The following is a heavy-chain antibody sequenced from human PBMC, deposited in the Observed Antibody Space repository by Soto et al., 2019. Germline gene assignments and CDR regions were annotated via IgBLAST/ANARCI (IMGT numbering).Heavy chain of an antibody. CDR3: ARGRDILTGYPDKSYYYYGMDV. J-gene: IGHJ6*02. D-gene: IGHD3-9*01. CDR1: GGTFSSYA. V-gene: IGHV1-69*12. Sequence: QVQLVQSGAEVKKPGSSVKVSCKASGGTFSSYAISWVRQAPGQGLEWMGGIIPIFGTANYAQKFQGRVTLTADESTSTAYMELSSLRSEDTAVYYCARGRDILTGYPDKSYYYYGMDVWGQETTVTVSS. CDR2: IIPIFGTA.